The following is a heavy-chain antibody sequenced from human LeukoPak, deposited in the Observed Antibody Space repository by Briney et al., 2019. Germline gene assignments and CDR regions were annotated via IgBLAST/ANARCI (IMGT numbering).Heavy chain of an antibody. V-gene: IGHV1-69*13. J-gene: IGHJ4*02. CDR2: IIPIFGTA. D-gene: IGHD3-22*01. CDR1: GGTFSSYA. CDR3: ARTNYYDSSGYQDFDY. Sequence: GASVKVSCKASGGTFSSYAISWVRQAPGQGLEWMGGIIPIFGTANYAQKFQGRVTITADESTSTAYMELSSLRSEDTAVYYCARTNYYDSSGYQDFDYWGQGTLVTVSS.